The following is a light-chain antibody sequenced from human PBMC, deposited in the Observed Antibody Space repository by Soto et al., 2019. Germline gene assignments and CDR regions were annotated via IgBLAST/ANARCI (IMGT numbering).Light chain of an antibody. Sequence: QLVLTQSPSASASLGASDKLTCTLSIGHSSYAIAWHQQQPEKGPRYLMKVYSDGSHSKGDGIPDRFSGSSSGAERYLTISSLKSEDEADYYCQTLSTGIVVFGGWTKLTVL. CDR3: QTLSTGIVV. CDR2: VYSDGSH. J-gene: IGLJ2*01. CDR1: IGHSSYA. V-gene: IGLV4-69*01.